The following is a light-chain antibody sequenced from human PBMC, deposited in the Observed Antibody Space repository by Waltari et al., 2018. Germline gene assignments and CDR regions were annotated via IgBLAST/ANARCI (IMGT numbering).Light chain of an antibody. CDR1: QGITNS. CDR3: EQYYSTLWT. J-gene: IGKJ1*01. V-gene: IGKV1-NL1*01. Sequence: DIQMTQSPSSLSASLGDRVTITCRASQGITNSLAWYQQKPGKAPKLLLSAASRLEGGVPSRFSRSGSGTDYTLTISSLQPEDFATYYCEQYYSTLWTFGQGTKVEIK. CDR2: AAS.